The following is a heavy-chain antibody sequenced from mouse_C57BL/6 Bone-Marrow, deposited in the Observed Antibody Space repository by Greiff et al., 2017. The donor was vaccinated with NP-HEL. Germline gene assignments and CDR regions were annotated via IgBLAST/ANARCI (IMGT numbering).Heavy chain of an antibody. CDR3: AKRERNYAMDY. CDR1: GYAFSSSW. CDR2: IYPGDGDT. V-gene: IGHV1-82*01. J-gene: IGHJ4*01. Sequence: VQLVESGPELVKPGASVKISCKASGYAFSSSWMNWVKQRPGKGLEWIGRIYPGDGDTNYNGKFKGKATLTADKSSSTAYMQLSSLTSEDSAVYFCAKRERNYAMDYWGQGTSVTVSS.